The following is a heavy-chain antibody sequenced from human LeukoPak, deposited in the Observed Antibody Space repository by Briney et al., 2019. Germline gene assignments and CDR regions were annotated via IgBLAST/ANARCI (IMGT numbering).Heavy chain of an antibody. CDR3: ASPQRGSGSYYADY. D-gene: IGHD3-10*01. CDR1: GYTFTGYY. V-gene: IGHV1-2*02. J-gene: IGHJ4*02. CDR2: INGNTGGT. Sequence: GASVKVSCKTSGYTFTGYYMHWVRQAPGQGLEWMGWINGNTGGTLYAQKFQGRATMTRDTSITTAYMELNRLRSDDTAVYYCASPQRGSGSYYADYWGQGTLVTVSS.